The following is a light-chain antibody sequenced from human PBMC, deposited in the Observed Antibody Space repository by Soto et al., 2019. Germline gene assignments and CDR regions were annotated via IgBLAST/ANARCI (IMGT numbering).Light chain of an antibody. J-gene: IGKJ1*01. CDR2: DAS. V-gene: IGKV3-15*01. Sequence: EIVMTQSLATLSVSPGERATLSCRASQSVSSNLAWFQQKPGQAPSLLIYDASTRATGIPARSSGSGSGTEFTLTISSLQSEDFAVYYCQQNNNWSRTFGQGTKVEIK. CDR3: QQNNNWSRT. CDR1: QSVSSN.